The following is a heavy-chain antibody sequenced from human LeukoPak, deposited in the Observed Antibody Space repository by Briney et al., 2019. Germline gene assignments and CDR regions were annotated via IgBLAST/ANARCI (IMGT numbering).Heavy chain of an antibody. CDR3: ASLGMYRSSEHFDY. V-gene: IGHV1-2*02. J-gene: IGHJ4*02. CDR1: GYSFTGYY. CDR2: INPNSGGT. D-gene: IGHD6-6*01. Sequence: GASVKISCKASGYSFTGYYMHWVRQAPGQGLEWMGWINPNSGGTDYAQKFQGRVTMTRDTSISTAYMELSSLGSDDTAAYYCASLGMYRSSEHFDYWGQGTLVTVSS.